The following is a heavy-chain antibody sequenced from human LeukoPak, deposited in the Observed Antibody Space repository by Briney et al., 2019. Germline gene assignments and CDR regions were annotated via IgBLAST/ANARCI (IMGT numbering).Heavy chain of an antibody. J-gene: IGHJ4*02. D-gene: IGHD1-26*01. Sequence: GASVKDTCKASGYTFTGYYMHWVRQARGQGLEWMGWSNPNSGGTNYAQKFQGRVTMTRETCISTAYMELSRLRSDDTAVYYCARELDSGSPDDGGQGTLVTVSS. CDR3: ARELDSGSPDD. CDR1: GYTFTGYY. CDR2: SNPNSGGT. V-gene: IGHV1-2*02.